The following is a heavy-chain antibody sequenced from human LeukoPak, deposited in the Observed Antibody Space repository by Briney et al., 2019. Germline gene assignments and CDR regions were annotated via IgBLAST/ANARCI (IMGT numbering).Heavy chain of an antibody. CDR2: MNEYGSEI. CDR3: ARPRGCGSTRCNNFDY. J-gene: IGHJ4*02. D-gene: IGHD2-2*01. Sequence: PGGSLRLSCAVSGFTFSGYSMSWVRQAPGKGLEWVAKMNEYGSEIFYVDSVKGRFTISRDNTKNSLYLQMNSLRAEDTAVYYCARPRGCGSTRCNNFDYWGQGTLVTVSS. CDR1: GFTFSGYS. V-gene: IGHV3-7*01.